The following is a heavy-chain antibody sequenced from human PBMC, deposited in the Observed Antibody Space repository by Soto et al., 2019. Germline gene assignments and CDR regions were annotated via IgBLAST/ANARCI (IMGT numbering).Heavy chain of an antibody. V-gene: IGHV1-18*01. D-gene: IGHD2-15*01. Sequence: QVQLVQSGAEVKKPGASVKVSCKASGYTFTSYGISWVRRAPGQGLEWMGWISAYNGNTNYAQKLQGRVTMTTDTSTSTAYMELRSLRSDDTAVYYCARVYCSGGSCYLGFGWYYYYMDVWGKGTTVTVSS. J-gene: IGHJ6*03. CDR2: ISAYNGNT. CDR1: GYTFTSYG. CDR3: ARVYCSGGSCYLGFGWYYYYMDV.